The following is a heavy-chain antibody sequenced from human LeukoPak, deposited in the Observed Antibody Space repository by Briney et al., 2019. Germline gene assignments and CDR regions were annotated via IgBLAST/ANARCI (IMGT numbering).Heavy chain of an antibody. V-gene: IGHV1-46*01. CDR2: INPNTGST. CDR3: ARDLSGWGNSVY. CDR1: GYTFINYY. J-gene: IGHJ4*02. Sequence: ASVKVSCKASGYTFINYYLHWMRQAPGQGLVWMGQINPNTGSTNCAQMFQGRVTMTADTSTNTVYMELNSLTSDDTAVYYCARDLSGWGNSVYWGQGTLVTVSS. D-gene: IGHD5/OR15-5a*01.